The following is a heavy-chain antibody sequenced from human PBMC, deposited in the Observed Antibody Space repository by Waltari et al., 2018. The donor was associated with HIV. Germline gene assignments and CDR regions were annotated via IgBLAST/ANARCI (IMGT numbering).Heavy chain of an antibody. D-gene: IGHD3-22*01. CDR2: IYPGDSDT. CDR3: ARHHGSSGYNPTGGYFDY. J-gene: IGHJ4*02. V-gene: IGHV5-51*01. CDR1: GYSFTSYW. Sequence: EVQLVQSGAEVKKPGESLKISCKGSGYSFTSYWIGRVRQIPGKGLEWMGIIYPGDSDTRYSPSFQGQVTISADKSISTAYLQWSSLKASDTAMYYCARHHGSSGYNPTGGYFDYWGQGTLVTVSS.